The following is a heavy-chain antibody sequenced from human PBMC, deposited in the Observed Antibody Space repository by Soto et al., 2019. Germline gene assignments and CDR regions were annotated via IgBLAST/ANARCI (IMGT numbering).Heavy chain of an antibody. CDR3: ARMASLGSLNWFDP. Sequence: ASVKVSCKASGYIFTNNDVSWVRQATGQGLEWMGWMNPGSGDTGYAQKFQGRVTMTRNISIATAYMELSSLRADDTAIYYCARMASLGSLNWFDPWGKGTLVTVSS. D-gene: IGHD3-10*01. V-gene: IGHV1-8*01. CDR2: MNPGSGDT. CDR1: GYIFTNND. J-gene: IGHJ5*02.